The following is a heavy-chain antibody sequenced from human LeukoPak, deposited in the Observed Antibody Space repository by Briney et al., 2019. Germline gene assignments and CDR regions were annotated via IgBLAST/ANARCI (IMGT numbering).Heavy chain of an antibody. D-gene: IGHD1-1*01. V-gene: IGHV3-7*01. Sequence: GGSLRLSCVASGLTFGSHWMSWVRQAPGKGLEWVANIKQDASVKQYVDSVKGRFTIPRDNAKNSLYPQMNSLRAEDTAVYYCARNDDVFDIWGQGTMVTVSS. CDR2: IKQDASVK. CDR1: GLTFGSHW. CDR3: ARNDDVFDI. J-gene: IGHJ3*02.